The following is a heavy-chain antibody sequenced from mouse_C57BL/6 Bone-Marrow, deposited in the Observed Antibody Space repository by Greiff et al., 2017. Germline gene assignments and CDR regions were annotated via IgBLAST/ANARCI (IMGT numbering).Heavy chain of an antibody. V-gene: IGHV1-82*01. Sequence: QVQLQQSGPELVKPGASVKISCKASGYAFSSSWMTWVKQRPGKGLEWIGRIYPGDGDTNYNGKFKGKATLTADKSSSTAYMQLSSLTSEDSAVYFCALHRGYWFAYWGKGTLVTVSA. D-gene: IGHD3-1*01. CDR1: GYAFSSSW. CDR2: IYPGDGDT. CDR3: ALHRGYWFAY. J-gene: IGHJ3*01.